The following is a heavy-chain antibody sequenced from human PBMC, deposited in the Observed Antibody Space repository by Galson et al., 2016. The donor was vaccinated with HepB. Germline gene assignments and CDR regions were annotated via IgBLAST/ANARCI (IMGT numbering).Heavy chain of an antibody. Sequence: SPRLSCAASGFTFTNYWMSWVRQTPGKGLEWVANVSPNGGEEYYVDSVKGRFTISRDNAGTSLFLQMDSLRVDDTAVYYCAATTVGSGGTRRFDHWGHGILVTVSS. V-gene: IGHV3-7*02. J-gene: IGHJ4*01. CDR2: VSPNGGEE. D-gene: IGHD4-11*01. CDR1: GFTFTNYW. CDR3: AATTVGSGGTRRFDH.